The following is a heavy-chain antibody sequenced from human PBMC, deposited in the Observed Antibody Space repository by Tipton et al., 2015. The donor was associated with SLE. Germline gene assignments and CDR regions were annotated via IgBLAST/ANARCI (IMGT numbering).Heavy chain of an antibody. Sequence: TLSLTCAVYGGSFSGYYWSWIRQPPGKGLEWIGEINHSGSTNYNPSLKSRVTISVDTSKNQFSLKLSSVTAADTAVYYCASEAYDFWSGPSAYFQHWGQGTLATVSS. J-gene: IGHJ1*01. CDR2: INHSGST. CDR3: ASEAYDFWSGPSAYFQH. V-gene: IGHV4-34*01. D-gene: IGHD3-3*01. CDR1: GGSFSGYY.